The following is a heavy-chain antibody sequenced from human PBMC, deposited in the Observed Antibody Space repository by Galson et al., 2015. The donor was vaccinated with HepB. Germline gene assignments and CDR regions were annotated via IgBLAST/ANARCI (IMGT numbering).Heavy chain of an antibody. Sequence: PALVKPTQTLTLTCTFSGFSLSTSGMRVSWIRQPPGKALEWLARIDWDDDKFYSTSLKTRLTISKDTSKNQVVLTMTNMDPVDTATYYCARMGLGYYDSSGHLFDYWGQGTLVTVSS. D-gene: IGHD3-22*01. CDR2: IDWDDDK. CDR1: GFSLSTSGMR. J-gene: IGHJ4*02. V-gene: IGHV2-70*04. CDR3: ARMGLGYYDSSGHLFDY.